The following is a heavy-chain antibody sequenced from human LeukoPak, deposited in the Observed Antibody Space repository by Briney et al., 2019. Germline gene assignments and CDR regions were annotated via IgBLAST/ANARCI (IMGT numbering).Heavy chain of an antibody. D-gene: IGHD2-2*02. Sequence: PSDTLSLTCTVSGGSISSYYWSWIRQPAGKGLEWIGRIYTSGSTNYNPSLKSRVTMSVDTSKNQLSLKLSSVTAADTAVYYCASQSSPNTVPYYYYMDVWGKGTTVTVSS. CDR3: ASQSSPNTVPYYYYMDV. CDR1: GGSISSYY. CDR2: IYTSGST. V-gene: IGHV4-4*07. J-gene: IGHJ6*03.